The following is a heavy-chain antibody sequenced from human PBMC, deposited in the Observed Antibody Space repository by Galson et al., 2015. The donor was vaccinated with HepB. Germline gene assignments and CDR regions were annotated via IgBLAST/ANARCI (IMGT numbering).Heavy chain of an antibody. CDR1: GFTLSSYA. Sequence: SLRLSCAASGFTLSSYAMSWVRQAPGKGLEWVSGISGSGGSTYYADSVKGRFTISRDNSKNTLYLQMNSLRAEDTAVYYCAKDRGDLLYSFDDWGQGTLVTVSS. D-gene: IGHD1-26*01. CDR3: AKDRGDLLYSFDD. J-gene: IGHJ4*02. CDR2: ISGSGGST. V-gene: IGHV3-23*01.